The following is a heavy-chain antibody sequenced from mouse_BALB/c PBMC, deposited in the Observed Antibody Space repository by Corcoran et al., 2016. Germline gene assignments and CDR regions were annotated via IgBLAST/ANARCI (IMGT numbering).Heavy chain of an antibody. V-gene: IGHV3-6*02. CDR3: ARSGIGGFAY. CDR2: ISYDGSN. J-gene: IGHJ3*01. CDR1: GYSITSCYY. Sequence: DVQLQDSGPGLVKPSQSLSLTCSVTGYSITSCYYWNWIRQFPGNKLEWMGYISYDGSNNYNPSLKNRISITRDTSKNQFFLKLNSVTTEDTATYDCARSGIGGFAYWGQGTLVTVSA.